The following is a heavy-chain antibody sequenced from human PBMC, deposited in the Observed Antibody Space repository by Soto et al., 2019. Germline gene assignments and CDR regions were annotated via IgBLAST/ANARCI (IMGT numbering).Heavy chain of an antibody. Sequence: ASVKVSCKASGYTFTSYDINWVRQATGQGLEWMGWMNPNSGNTGYAQKFQGRVTITADESTSTAYMELSSLRSEDMAVYYCASMGARIAASPTFDYWGQGTLVTVSS. CDR1: GYTFTSYD. J-gene: IGHJ4*02. D-gene: IGHD6-6*01. CDR3: ASMGARIAASPTFDY. CDR2: MNPNSGNT. V-gene: IGHV1-8*01.